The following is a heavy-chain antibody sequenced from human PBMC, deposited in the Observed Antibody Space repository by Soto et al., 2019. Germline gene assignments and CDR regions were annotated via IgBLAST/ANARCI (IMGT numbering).Heavy chain of an antibody. D-gene: IGHD1-26*01. CDR2: IYPVDSDT. CDR1: GYSLTSYF. CDR3: ARSNSSGRYFEY. V-gene: IGHV5-51*01. J-gene: IGHJ4*02. Sequence: GDALNISCKFSGYSLTSYFICVGRQMHGKGLEWMGIIYPVDSDTRYSPSFQGHVTISADKSISTAYLQWSSLKASDTAMYYCARSNSSGRYFEYWGQGTMVTVSS.